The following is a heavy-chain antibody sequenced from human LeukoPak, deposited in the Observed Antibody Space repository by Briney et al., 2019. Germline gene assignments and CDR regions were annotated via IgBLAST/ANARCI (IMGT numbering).Heavy chain of an antibody. CDR3: ARDPSSGSYSNWFDP. Sequence: PSETLSLTCTVSGGSISSYYWSWIRQPAGKGLEWIGRIYTSGSTNYNPSLKSRVTMSVDTSKNQFSLKLSSVTAADTAVYYCARDPSSGSYSNWFDPWGQGTLVTVSS. CDR1: GGSISSYY. J-gene: IGHJ5*02. CDR2: IYTSGST. D-gene: IGHD1-26*01. V-gene: IGHV4-4*07.